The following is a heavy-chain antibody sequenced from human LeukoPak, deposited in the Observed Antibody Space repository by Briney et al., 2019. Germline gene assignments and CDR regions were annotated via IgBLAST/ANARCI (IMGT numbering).Heavy chain of an antibody. CDR3: ARAAYWSSGYYFNEYYYYMDV. J-gene: IGHJ6*03. CDR2: ISSSSSTI. Sequence: GGSLRLSCAASGFTFSSYEMNWVRQAPGKGLEWVSYISSSSSTIYYADSVKGRFTISRDNAKNSLYLQMNSLRAEDTAVYYCARAAYWSSGYYFNEYYYYMDVWGKGTTVTISS. D-gene: IGHD3-22*01. V-gene: IGHV3-48*03. CDR1: GFTFSSYE.